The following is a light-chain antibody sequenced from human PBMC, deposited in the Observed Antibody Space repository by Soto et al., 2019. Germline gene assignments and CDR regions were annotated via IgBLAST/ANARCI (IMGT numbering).Light chain of an antibody. Sequence: DIQMTQSPSTLSASVGDRVTITCRASQSISNYLAWYQQKPGKAPKLLIYDASSLKSGVSSRFSGSGSGAEFPLTINSLQASDFAIYYCQHYNSYLRTFGQGTKVEI. V-gene: IGKV1-5*01. J-gene: IGKJ1*01. CDR2: DAS. CDR1: QSISNY. CDR3: QHYNSYLRT.